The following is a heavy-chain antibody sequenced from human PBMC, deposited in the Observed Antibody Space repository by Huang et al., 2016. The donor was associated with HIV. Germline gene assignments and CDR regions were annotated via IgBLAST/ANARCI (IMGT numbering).Heavy chain of an antibody. Sequence: QVQLVPSGAEVRRPGASVRISCKASGYIFSAYCIHWLRQAPGQGLEWMGGYNPNNGLTESPQEVKGRVIMTTDTSINTLYMEVRRLRYGDTAVYYCGRVPLITSDYELLDYLYHGMDVWGQGTTVTVSS. D-gene: IGHD3-10*01. CDR3: GRVPLITSDYELLDYLYHGMDV. J-gene: IGHJ6*02. V-gene: IGHV1-2*02. CDR1: GYIFSAYC. CDR2: YNPNNGLT.